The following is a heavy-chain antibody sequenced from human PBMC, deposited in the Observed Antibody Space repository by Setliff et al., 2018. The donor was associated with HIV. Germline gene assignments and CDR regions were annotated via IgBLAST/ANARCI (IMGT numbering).Heavy chain of an antibody. CDR1: GFTFSKYW. CDR3: TTGLGWNFNEEDPFDV. V-gene: IGHV3-7*03. CDR2: VNPDGSEA. J-gene: IGHJ3*01. Sequence: TGGSLRLSCAASGFTFSKYWMSWVRQAPGKGLEWVASVNPDGSEASSVGSMKGRFTVSRDDSKNTMYLQMSSLTTDDTAVYYCTTGLGWNFNEEDPFDVWGQGTMVTVSS. D-gene: IGHD1-7*01.